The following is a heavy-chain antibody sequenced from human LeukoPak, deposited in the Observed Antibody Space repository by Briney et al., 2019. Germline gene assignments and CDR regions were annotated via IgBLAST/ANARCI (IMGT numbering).Heavy chain of an antibody. Sequence: GGSLRLSCAASGFTFDDYGMSWVRQAPGKGLEWVSGINWNGGSTGYADSVKGRFTISRDNAKNSLYLQMNSLRAEDTALYHCARARTPGGSSGYGAFDIWGPGTMVTVSS. D-gene: IGHD3-22*01. J-gene: IGHJ3*02. V-gene: IGHV3-20*01. CDR1: GFTFDDYG. CDR3: ARARTPGGSSGYGAFDI. CDR2: INWNGGST.